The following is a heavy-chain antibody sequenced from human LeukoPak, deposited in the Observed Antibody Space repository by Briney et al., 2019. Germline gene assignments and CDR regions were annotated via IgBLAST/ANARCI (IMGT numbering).Heavy chain of an antibody. CDR2: MNPNSGNT. CDR3: ARPSSDITGTTMWNY. Sequence: ASVKVSCKASGYTFTSYDINWVRQATGQGLEWMGWMNPNSGNTGYAQRFQGRVTMTRNTSISTAYMELSSLRSEDTAVYYCARPSSDITGTTMWNYWGQGTLVTVSS. J-gene: IGHJ4*02. D-gene: IGHD1-20*01. V-gene: IGHV1-8*01. CDR1: GYTFTSYD.